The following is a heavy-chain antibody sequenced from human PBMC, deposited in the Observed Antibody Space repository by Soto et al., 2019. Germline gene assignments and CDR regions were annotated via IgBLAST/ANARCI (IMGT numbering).Heavy chain of an antibody. D-gene: IGHD4-4*01. CDR2: VYYGGT. CDR3: VSYRGAFYFDH. Sequence: SETLSLTCTVSGGSMSSNYWSWIRQSPAKGLEWIGFVYYGGTNYNPSFESRVTMSVDTPKTQFSLELSDVTAAATAVSYCVSYRGAFYFDHWGQGALVTVS. J-gene: IGHJ4*02. CDR1: GGSMSSNY. V-gene: IGHV4-59*01.